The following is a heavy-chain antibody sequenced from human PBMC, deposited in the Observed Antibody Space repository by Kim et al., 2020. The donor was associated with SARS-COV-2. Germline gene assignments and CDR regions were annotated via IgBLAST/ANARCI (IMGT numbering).Heavy chain of an antibody. D-gene: IGHD5-12*01. V-gene: IGHV1-69*01. Sequence: AQKFQGRATITADESTSTAYMELSSLRSEDTAVYYCATQGPRWLHSAFDIWGQGTMVTVSS. J-gene: IGHJ3*02. CDR3: ATQGPRWLHSAFDI.